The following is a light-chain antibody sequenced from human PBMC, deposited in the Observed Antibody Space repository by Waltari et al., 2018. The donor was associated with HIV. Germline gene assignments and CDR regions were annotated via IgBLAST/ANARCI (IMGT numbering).Light chain of an antibody. CDR3: MQAIELYT. J-gene: IGKJ2*01. CDR2: EVS. V-gene: IGKV2-29*03. CDR1: QSLLNTDGKTY. Sequence: VLTQSPVSLSVSPGQPASISCQSGQSLLNTDGKTYLYWYLQKPGHSPQPLIYEVSNRFPGVPDGFRGRGSGTDFTLQISRVETEDLGTYYCMQAIELYTFGQGTKLEIK.